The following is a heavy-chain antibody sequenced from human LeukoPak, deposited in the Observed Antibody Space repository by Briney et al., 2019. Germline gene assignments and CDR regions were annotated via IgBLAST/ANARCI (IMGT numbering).Heavy chain of an antibody. V-gene: IGHV3-23*01. CDR1: GFSFGGYA. CDR2: ITYNGAAT. D-gene: IGHD3-9*01. CDR3: AKDGLYFDGSTHIYYFDS. Sequence: TGGSLRLSCAASGFSFGGYAMTWVRQAPGKGLEWVSSITYNGAATYYLDSVKARFTISRDNSRSTLCLRMDSLTAEDTALYYCAKDGLYFDGSTHIYYFDSWGQGTLVAVSS. J-gene: IGHJ4*02.